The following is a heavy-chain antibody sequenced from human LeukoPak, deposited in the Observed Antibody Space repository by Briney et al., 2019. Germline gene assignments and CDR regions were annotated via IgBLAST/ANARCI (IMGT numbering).Heavy chain of an antibody. V-gene: IGHV1-2*02. CDR2: INPNSGGT. D-gene: IGHD2-21*01. Sequence: GASVKASCKASGYTFTGYYMHWGRQAPGQGLEWMGWINPNSGGTNYAQKFQGRVTMTRDTSISTAYMELSRLRSDDTAVYYCAREELLDLAYCGGDCYPADSDAFDIWGQGTMVTVSS. CDR1: GYTFTGYY. CDR3: AREELLDLAYCGGDCYPADSDAFDI. J-gene: IGHJ3*02.